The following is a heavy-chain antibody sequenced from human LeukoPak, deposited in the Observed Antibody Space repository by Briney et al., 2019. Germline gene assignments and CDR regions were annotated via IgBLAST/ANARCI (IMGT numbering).Heavy chain of an antibody. CDR1: GFTVSSNY. CDR3: ARDGEEYYFDY. Sequence: GGSLRLSCAASGFTVSSNYMSWVRQAPGKGLEWVSVIYSGGSTYYADSVKGRFTISRDNSKNTLYLQMNSLRAEDTAVYYCARDGEEYYFDYWGQEPWSPSPQ. D-gene: IGHD2-21*01. CDR2: IYSGGST. V-gene: IGHV3-53*01. J-gene: IGHJ4*01.